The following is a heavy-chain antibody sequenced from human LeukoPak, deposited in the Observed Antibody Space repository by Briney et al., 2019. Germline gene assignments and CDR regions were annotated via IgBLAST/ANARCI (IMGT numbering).Heavy chain of an antibody. CDR2: SSGSGANT. Sequence: GGSLSLSCAVSGHPFSSYATSWVRKSTGKGLEWVSASSGSGANTFYSDSVRGRFTISRDNSKNTLYLQMDSRRAGDTALYYCAKEGGAGYGYGMDVWGQGTTVTFS. CDR1: GHPFSSYA. D-gene: IGHD3-9*01. J-gene: IGHJ6*02. CDR3: AKEGGAGYGYGMDV. V-gene: IGHV3-23*01.